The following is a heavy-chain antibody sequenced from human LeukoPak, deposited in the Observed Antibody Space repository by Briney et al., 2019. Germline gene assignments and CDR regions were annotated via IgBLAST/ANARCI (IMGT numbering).Heavy chain of an antibody. CDR2: IYHSGST. D-gene: IGHD4-11*01. CDR3: ARHAYSNYLLDY. V-gene: IGHV4-38-2*01. Sequence: PSETLSLTCSVSGYSISSGYYLGWIRQPPGKGLEWIGSIYHSGSTYYNPSLKSRVTISVDTSKNQFSLKLSSVTAADTAVYYCARHAYSNYLLDYWGQGTLVTVSS. J-gene: IGHJ4*02. CDR1: GYSISSGYY.